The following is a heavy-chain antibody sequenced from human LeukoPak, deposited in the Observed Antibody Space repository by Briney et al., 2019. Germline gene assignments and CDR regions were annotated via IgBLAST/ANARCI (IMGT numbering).Heavy chain of an antibody. J-gene: IGHJ5*02. Sequence: ASVKVSCKASGGTFSSYTISWVRQAPGQGLEWMGRIIPILGIANYAQKFQGRVTITADKSTSTAYMELSSPRSEDTAVYYCARGREDCSSTSCYGDWFDPWGQGTLVTVSS. CDR1: GGTFSSYT. V-gene: IGHV1-69*02. D-gene: IGHD2-2*01. CDR3: ARGREDCSSTSCYGDWFDP. CDR2: IIPILGIA.